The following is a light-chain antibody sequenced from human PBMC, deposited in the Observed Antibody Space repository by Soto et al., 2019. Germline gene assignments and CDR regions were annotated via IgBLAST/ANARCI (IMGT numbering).Light chain of an antibody. J-gene: IGLJ2*01. V-gene: IGLV3-21*04. CDR2: YDF. CDR1: NSGDKA. Sequence: SYVLTQRTSVSVAPEKTARITCGGDNSGDKAVHWYQHRPGQAPVLVIYYDFERPSGIHERFSGSNSGNTATLIISRVEAGDEADYYCQVWDTPNDHPIFGGGTKVTVL. CDR3: QVWDTPNDHPI.